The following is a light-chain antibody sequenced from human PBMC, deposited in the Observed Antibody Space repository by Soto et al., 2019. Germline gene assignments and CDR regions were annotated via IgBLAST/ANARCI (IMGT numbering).Light chain of an antibody. CDR3: CSYAGSGGVNRV. J-gene: IGLJ3*02. CDR1: NSDVGCYNL. V-gene: IGLV2-23*02. CDR2: EVS. Sequence: QSALTQPASVSGSPGQSITISCTGTNSDVGCYNLVSWYQHHPGKATNLMIYEVSRRPSGVSNRFSGSKSGNTASLTISGLPAEDEDDYLCCSYAGSGGVNRVFGGGTKVTVL.